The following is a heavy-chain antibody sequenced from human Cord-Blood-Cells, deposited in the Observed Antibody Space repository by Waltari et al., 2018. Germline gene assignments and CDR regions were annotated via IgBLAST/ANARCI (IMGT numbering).Heavy chain of an antibody. V-gene: IGHV3-53*01. CDR1: GFTVSSNY. CDR2: IYSGGST. D-gene: IGHD6-19*01. J-gene: IGHJ4*02. Sequence: EVQLVESGGGLIQPGGSLRLSCAASGFTVSSNYMSWVRRAPGEGVEGVSVIYSGGSTYYADSVKSRFTISRDNSKNTLYLQMNSLRAEDTAVYYCARVPSSGWHPDYWGQGTLVTVSS. CDR3: ARVPSSGWHPDY.